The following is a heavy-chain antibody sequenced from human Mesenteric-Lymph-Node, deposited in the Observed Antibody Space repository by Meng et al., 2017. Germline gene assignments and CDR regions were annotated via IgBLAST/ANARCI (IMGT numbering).Heavy chain of an antibody. CDR1: GFTFGDYA. Sequence: GGSLRLSCTASGFTFGDYAMSWFRQAPGKGLEWVSGISWNSGSIGYADSVKGRFTISRDTSTLYLEMNSLRVEDTAVYYCARDVDTSSHYSWFDPWGQGTLVTVSS. D-gene: IGHD3-10*01. CDR2: ISWNSGSI. V-gene: IGHV3-20*04. J-gene: IGHJ5*02. CDR3: ARDVDTSSHYSWFDP.